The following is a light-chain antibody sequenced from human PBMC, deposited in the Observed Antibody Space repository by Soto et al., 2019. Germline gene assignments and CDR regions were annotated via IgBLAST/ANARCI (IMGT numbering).Light chain of an antibody. J-gene: IGKJ4*01. Sequence: PGERATLSCRASQSVRSSYLAWYQQKPGQAPRLLIYGASSRATGIPDRFSGSGSGTDFTLTISRLESEDFVVYYCQQYGSSPLTFGGGTKWIS. CDR1: QSVRSSY. CDR2: GAS. V-gene: IGKV3-20*01. CDR3: QQYGSSPLT.